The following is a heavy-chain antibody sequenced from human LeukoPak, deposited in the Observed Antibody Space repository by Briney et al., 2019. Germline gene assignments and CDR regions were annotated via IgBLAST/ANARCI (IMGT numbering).Heavy chain of an antibody. V-gene: IGHV3-21*01. Sequence: PGGSLRLSCAASGFTFSSYEMNWVRQAPGKGLEWVASISSSNTYIYYADSVKGRLTISRDNAKKSLYLQMNSLRAEDTAVYYCAGGSHSSSSGLFYWGQGTLVTVSS. CDR3: AGGSHSSSSGLFY. CDR1: GFTFSSYE. CDR2: ISSSNTYI. D-gene: IGHD6-6*01. J-gene: IGHJ4*02.